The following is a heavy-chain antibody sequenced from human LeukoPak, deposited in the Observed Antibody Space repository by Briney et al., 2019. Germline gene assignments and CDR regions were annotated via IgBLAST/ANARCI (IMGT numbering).Heavy chain of an antibody. V-gene: IGHV3-7*01. D-gene: IGHD2-15*01. CDR1: EFTFSSYS. Sequence: GGSLRLSCAASEFTFSSYSMNWVRQAPGKGLEWVANIKQDGNEKYYVDSVKGRFTISRDNTENSLHLQMNSLRAEDTAVYYCARDKYCSNSYCPASWFDPWGQGTLVTVSS. J-gene: IGHJ5*02. CDR3: ARDKYCSNSYCPASWFDP. CDR2: IKQDGNEK.